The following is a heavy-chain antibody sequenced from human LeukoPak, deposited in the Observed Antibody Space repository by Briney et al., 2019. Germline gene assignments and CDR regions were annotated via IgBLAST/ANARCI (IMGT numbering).Heavy chain of an antibody. D-gene: IGHD6-19*01. V-gene: IGHV1-69*01. Sequence: SVKVSCKASGGTFSSYAISWVRQAPGQGLEWMGGIIPIFGTANYAQKFQGRVTITADESTSTAYMELSGLRSEDTAVYYCAREGSSGWYSAFDYWGQGTLVTVSS. CDR2: IIPIFGTA. J-gene: IGHJ4*02. CDR1: GGTFSSYA. CDR3: AREGSSGWYSAFDY.